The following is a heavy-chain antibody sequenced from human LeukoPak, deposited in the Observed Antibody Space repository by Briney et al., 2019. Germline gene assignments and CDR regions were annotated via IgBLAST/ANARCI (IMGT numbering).Heavy chain of an antibody. V-gene: IGHV3-23*01. J-gene: IGHJ4*02. CDR2: ITGSGDFT. CDR3: VKRSAERSGYFDS. D-gene: IGHD3-3*01. CDR1: GFTFSSYS. Sequence: TGGSLRLSCAASGFTFSSYSMNWVRQAPGKGLEWVSAITGSGDFTFYADSVKGRFTISRDNSKNTLYLQMNSLRAEDTAIYSCVKRSAERSGYFDSWGQGTLVTVSS.